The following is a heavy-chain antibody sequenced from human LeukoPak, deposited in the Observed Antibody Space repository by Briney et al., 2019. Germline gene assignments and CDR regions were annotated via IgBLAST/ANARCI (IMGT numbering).Heavy chain of an antibody. J-gene: IGHJ4*02. CDR3: ARMDIAVAGGGYYFDY. CDR2: INAGNGNT. V-gene: IGHV1-3*01. CDR1: GYTFTSYA. D-gene: IGHD6-19*01. Sequence: GASVKVSCKASGYTFTSYAMHWVRQAPGQRLEWMGWINAGNGNTKYSQKFQGRVTITRDTSASTAYMELSSLRSEDTAVYYCARMDIAVAGGGYYFDYWGQGTLVTVSS.